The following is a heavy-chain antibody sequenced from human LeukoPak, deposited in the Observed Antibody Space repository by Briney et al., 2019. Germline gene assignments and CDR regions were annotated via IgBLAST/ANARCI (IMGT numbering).Heavy chain of an antibody. CDR2: INHSGST. CDR3: ARGKRDIVVVPAAIHYYYYMDV. J-gene: IGHJ6*03. Sequence: SETLSLTCAVYGGSFSGYYWSWIRQPPGKGLEWIGEINHSGSTNYNPSLKSRVTISVGTSKNQFSLKLSSVTAADTAVYYCARGKRDIVVVPAAIHYYYYMDVWGKGTTVTVSS. CDR1: GGSFSGYY. D-gene: IGHD2-2*02. V-gene: IGHV4-34*01.